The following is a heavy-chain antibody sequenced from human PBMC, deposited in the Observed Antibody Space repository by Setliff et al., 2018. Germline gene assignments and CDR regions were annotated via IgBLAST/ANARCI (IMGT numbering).Heavy chain of an antibody. V-gene: IGHV4-38-2*01. J-gene: IGHJ6*03. CDR1: GYSVSSGYY. CDR3: ARVSGFLYVDV. Sequence: SETLSLTCAVSGYSVSSGYYWGWIRQPPGKGLEWIAGIYHSGSTYYNPSLKSRIAISIDTSKDHFSLELTSVTAADTAVYYCARVSGFLYVDVWGKGTTVTVSS. D-gene: IGHD3-3*01. CDR2: IYHSGST.